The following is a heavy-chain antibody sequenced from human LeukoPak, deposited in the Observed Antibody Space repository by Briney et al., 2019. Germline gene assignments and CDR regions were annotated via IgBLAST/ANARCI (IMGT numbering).Heavy chain of an antibody. CDR3: ARATYYYDSSGYIPFGY. J-gene: IGHJ4*02. CDR2: ISYDGSNK. Sequence: PGGSLRLSCAASGFTFSSYAMHWVRQAPGKGLEWVAVISYDGSNKYYADSVKGRFTISRDNSKNTLYLQMNSLRAEDTAVYYCARATYYYDSSGYIPFGYWGQGTLVTVSP. V-gene: IGHV3-30-3*01. D-gene: IGHD3-22*01. CDR1: GFTFSSYA.